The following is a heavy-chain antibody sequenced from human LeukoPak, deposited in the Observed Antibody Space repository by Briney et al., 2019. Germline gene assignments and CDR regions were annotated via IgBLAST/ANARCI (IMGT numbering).Heavy chain of an antibody. CDR1: GYTLTELS. V-gene: IGHV1-24*01. CDR3: ATDESMVRGVIEAFDI. Sequence: ASVKVSCKVSGYTLTELSMHWVRQAPGKGLEWMGGFDPEDGETIYAQKFQGRVTMTEDTSTDTAYMELSSLRSEDTAVYYCATDESMVRGVIEAFDIWGQGTMVTVSS. D-gene: IGHD3-10*01. J-gene: IGHJ3*02. CDR2: FDPEDGET.